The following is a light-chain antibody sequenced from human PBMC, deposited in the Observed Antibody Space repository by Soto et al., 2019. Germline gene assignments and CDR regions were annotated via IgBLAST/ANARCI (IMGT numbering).Light chain of an antibody. J-gene: IGKJ5*01. Sequence: IQMTQFPSSLSASVGDRVTITCRASQIIDNFLNWYQLLPGRAPKLLIFAASNLQSGVPSRFSGSGSGTNFTLTIRSLQPEDIATYYCQQTYSTVFTFGQGTRLDIK. V-gene: IGKV1-39*01. CDR1: QIIDNF. CDR3: QQTYSTVFT. CDR2: AAS.